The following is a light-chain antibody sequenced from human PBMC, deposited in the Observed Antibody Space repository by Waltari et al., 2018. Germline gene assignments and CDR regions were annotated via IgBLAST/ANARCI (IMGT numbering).Light chain of an antibody. J-gene: IGKJ2*01. CDR1: QSLTSY. V-gene: IGKV3-11*01. CDR2: DTS. Sequence: EIVLTQSPTTLSLSPGEGATLSCRASQSLTSYLAWYQQKPGQAPRLLIYDTSNRATGSPARFSGSGSGTDFTLIISSLEPEDFGVYYCQQRSTFGQGNKLEIK. CDR3: QQRST.